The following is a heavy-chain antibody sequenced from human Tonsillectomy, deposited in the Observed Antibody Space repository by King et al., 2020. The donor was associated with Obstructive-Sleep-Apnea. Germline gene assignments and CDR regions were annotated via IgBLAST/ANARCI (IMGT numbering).Heavy chain of an antibody. Sequence: VQLVESVAEVKNPGASVKVSCKASGYTFRAYYIHWVRQTPGQGLEWVGGINPRSGGTKYAQKFQGRVTVARDTSISTAYMEVSRLRPDDTAVYYCARSLTFYRNRSVPLLDHWGQGTLVTVSS. CDR1: GYTFRAYY. CDR3: ARSLTFYRNRSVPLLDH. D-gene: IGHD2-15*01. J-gene: IGHJ4*02. CDR2: INPRSGGT. V-gene: IGHV1-2*02.